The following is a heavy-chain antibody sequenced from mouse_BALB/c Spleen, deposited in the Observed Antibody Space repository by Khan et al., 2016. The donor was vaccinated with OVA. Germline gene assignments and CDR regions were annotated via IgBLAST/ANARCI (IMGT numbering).Heavy chain of an antibody. Sequence: EVELVESGGGLVQPGGSLKFSCAASGFTFSGYGMSWVRQTPDKRLELVATINSNGGTSYYPDSVKGRITISRDNAKTTLHLQMSSLKSEDTAMYYCTRVYYRYDEGYWYFDVWGAGTTVTVSS. V-gene: IGHV5-6-3*01. CDR2: INSNGGTS. D-gene: IGHD2-14*01. CDR1: GFTFSGYG. CDR3: TRVYYRYDEGYWYFDV. J-gene: IGHJ1*01.